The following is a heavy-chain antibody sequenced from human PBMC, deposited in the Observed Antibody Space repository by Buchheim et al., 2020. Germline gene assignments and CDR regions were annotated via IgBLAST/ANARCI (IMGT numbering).Heavy chain of an antibody. V-gene: IGHV3-74*01. CDR3: ARVLRDGYNPYYYYGMDV. CDR1: GFTFSSHW. CDR2: INSDGSNT. Sequence: EVQLVESGGGLVQPGGSLRLSCAASGFTFSSHWMHWVRQAPGKGPVWVSRINSDGSNTDYADSVKGRFTISRDNAKNTLYLQMHSLRAEDTAVYYCARVLRDGYNPYYYYGMDVWGQGTT. J-gene: IGHJ6*02. D-gene: IGHD5-24*01.